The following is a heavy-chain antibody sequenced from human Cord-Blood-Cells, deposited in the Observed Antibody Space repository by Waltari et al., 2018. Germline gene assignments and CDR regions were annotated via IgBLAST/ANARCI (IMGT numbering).Heavy chain of an antibody. J-gene: IGHJ2*01. Sequence: QVQLQQWGAGLLKPSETLSLPCAVYGGSFSGYYWSWIRQPPGKGLEWIGEINHSGSTNYNPSLKSRVTISVDTSKNQFSLKLSSVTAADTAVYYCARFRGSGSYWYFDLWGRGTLVTVSS. V-gene: IGHV4-34*01. D-gene: IGHD3-10*01. CDR3: ARFRGSGSYWYFDL. CDR2: INHSGST. CDR1: GGSFSGYY.